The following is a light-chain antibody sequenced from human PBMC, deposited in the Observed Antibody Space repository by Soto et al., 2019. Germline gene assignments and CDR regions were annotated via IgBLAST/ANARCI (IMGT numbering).Light chain of an antibody. J-gene: IGLJ1*01. CDR3: SSYTNINTRACV. Sequence: QSPLAQPASVSGSPRQSITISCTGTSGDTGSYNRVSWYQQHPGKAPKLIIYEVTDRPSGVSNRFSGSRSGNTASLTISGLQAEDEAEYYCSSYTNINTRACVFGTGAKVTVL. CDR1: SGDTGSYNR. CDR2: EVT. V-gene: IGLV2-14*01.